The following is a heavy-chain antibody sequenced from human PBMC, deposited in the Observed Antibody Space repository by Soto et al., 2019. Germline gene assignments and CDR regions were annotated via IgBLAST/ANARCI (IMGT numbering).Heavy chain of an antibody. D-gene: IGHD2-2*03. J-gene: IGHJ3*02. Sequence: PGESLKISCKTSGYSFISYWVAWVRQKPGKGLEWMGTFYPGDSISTYSPSFQGQVTISVDKSISTAYLHLSSLKASDTAMYYCARIIGYCRNNDCSWTFDIWGQGTTVTVSS. CDR1: GYSFISYW. CDR3: ARIIGYCRNNDCSWTFDI. CDR2: FYPGDSIS. V-gene: IGHV5-51*01.